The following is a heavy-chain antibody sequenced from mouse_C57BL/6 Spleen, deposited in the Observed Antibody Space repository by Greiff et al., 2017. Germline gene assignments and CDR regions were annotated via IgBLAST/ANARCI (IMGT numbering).Heavy chain of an antibody. CDR1: GYTFTSYW. D-gene: IGHD1-1*01. CDR3: ARTGCYYGSSSGYFDV. V-gene: IGHV1-69*01. Sequence: QVQLQQPGAELVMPGASVKLSCKASGYTFTSYWMHWVKQRPGQGLEWIGEIDPSDSYTNYNQKFKGKSTLTVDKSSSTAYMQLSSLTSEDSAVYYCARTGCYYGSSSGYFDVWGTGTTVTVSS. J-gene: IGHJ1*03. CDR2: IDPSDSYT.